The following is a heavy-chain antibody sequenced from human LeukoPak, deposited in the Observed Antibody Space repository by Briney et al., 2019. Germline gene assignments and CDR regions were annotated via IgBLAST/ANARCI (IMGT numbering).Heavy chain of an antibody. V-gene: IGHV4-39*01. CDR2: IYYSGST. J-gene: IGHJ4*02. CDR1: GGSISSSSYY. D-gene: IGHD2-15*01. CDR3: ARRSFYCSGGSCYDY. Sequence: TASETLSLTCTVSGGSISSSSYYWGWIRQPPGKGLERIGSIYYSGSTYYNPSLKSRVTISVDTSKNQFSLKLSSVTAADTAVYYCARRSFYCSGGSCYDYWGRGTLVTVSS.